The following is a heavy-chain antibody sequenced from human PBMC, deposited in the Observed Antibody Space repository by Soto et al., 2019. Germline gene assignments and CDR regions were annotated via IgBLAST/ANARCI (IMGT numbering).Heavy chain of an antibody. Sequence: GESLKISCKGSGYSFTSYWISWVRQMPGKGLEWMGRIDPSDSYTNYSPSFQGHVTISADKSISTAYLQWSSLKASDTAMYYCARLVFSSSWYGYYYGMDVWGQGNTVTVSS. J-gene: IGHJ6*02. CDR3: ARLVFSSSWYGYYYGMDV. CDR1: GYSFTSYW. V-gene: IGHV5-10-1*01. CDR2: IDPSDSYT. D-gene: IGHD6-13*01.